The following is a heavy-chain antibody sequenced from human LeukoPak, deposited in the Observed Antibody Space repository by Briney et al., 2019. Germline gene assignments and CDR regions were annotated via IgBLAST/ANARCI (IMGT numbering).Heavy chain of an antibody. CDR1: GFTFSDYY. CDR3: ARADDGNTALSLFDY. D-gene: IGHD5-18*01. J-gene: IGHJ4*02. V-gene: IGHV3-11*01. Sequence: GGSLRLSCAASGFTFSDYYMSWIRQAPGKGLEWVSCMSGSGNTIYYADSVKGRLTISRDNAKNSLYLQMNSLRAEDTAVYYCARADDGNTALSLFDYWGQGTLVTVST. CDR2: MSGSGNTI.